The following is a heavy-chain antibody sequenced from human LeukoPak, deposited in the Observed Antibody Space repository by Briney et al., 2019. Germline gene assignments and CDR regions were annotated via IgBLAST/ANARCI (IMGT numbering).Heavy chain of an antibody. V-gene: IGHV4-34*01. Sequence: KSSETLSLTCVVYGGSFSGYSWSWIRQPPGKGLEWTGEINHSGSTNYNPSLKSRVTISVDTSKNQFSLKLSSVTAADTAVYYCARQDYGGPEGADAFDIWGQGTMVTVSS. D-gene: IGHD4-23*01. J-gene: IGHJ3*02. CDR3: ARQDYGGPEGADAFDI. CDR2: INHSGST. CDR1: GGSFSGYS.